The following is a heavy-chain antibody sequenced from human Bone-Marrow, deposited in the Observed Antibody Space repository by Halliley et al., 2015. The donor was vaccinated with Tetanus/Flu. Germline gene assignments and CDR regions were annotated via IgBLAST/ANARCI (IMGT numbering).Heavy chain of an antibody. V-gene: IGHV4-59*01. CDR3: AGGNSLFRPAASFGL. D-gene: IGHD2-2*01. J-gene: IGHJ3*01. CDR1: GASISSYY. Sequence: TLSLTCTVSGASISSYYWAWIRQPPGKGLEWIAYMYYDRSTTYNPSLKSRVTMSVDTSKDHVSLTLSSVTAADTAVYFCAGGNSLFRPAASFGLWGQGTLVTVSS. CDR2: MYYDRST.